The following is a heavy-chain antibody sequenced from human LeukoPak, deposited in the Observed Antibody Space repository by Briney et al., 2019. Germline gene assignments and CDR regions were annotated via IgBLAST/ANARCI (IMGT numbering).Heavy chain of an antibody. D-gene: IGHD3-16*01. CDR2: VSTSGGST. J-gene: IGHJ3*02. CDR3: AKDLDRGRPDAFDI. Sequence: PGGSLRLSCAASGLTFSRYAMSWVRQAPGKGLEWVSGVSTSGGSTYCADSVKGRFTISRDNSKNTLHLQMNSLRAEDTAIYYCAKDLDRGRPDAFDIWGQGTMVTVSS. V-gene: IGHV3-23*01. CDR1: GLTFSRYA.